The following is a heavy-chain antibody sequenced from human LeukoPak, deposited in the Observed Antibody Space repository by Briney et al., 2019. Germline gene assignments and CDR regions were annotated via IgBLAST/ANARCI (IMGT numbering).Heavy chain of an antibody. J-gene: IGHJ4*02. CDR1: GFTFSSYA. V-gene: IGHV3-30-3*02. D-gene: IGHD3-3*01. CDR2: ISDDGGIK. Sequence: PGGSLRLSCAASGFTFSSYAMHWVRQAPGKGLEWVAVISDDGGIKLYTDSVKGRFSISRDDSKNTLYLQMNSLKAEDTAIYYCAKTLVTLSEDYFDYWGQGTLVTVSS. CDR3: AKTLVTLSEDYFDY.